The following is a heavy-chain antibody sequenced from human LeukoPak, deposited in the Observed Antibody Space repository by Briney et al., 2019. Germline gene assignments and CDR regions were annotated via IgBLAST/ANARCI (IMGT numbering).Heavy chain of an antibody. CDR1: GFTVSSNY. J-gene: IGHJ4*02. CDR2: IYSGGST. CDR3: AREWVGRAFDY. Sequence: GGSLRLSCAASGFTVSSNYMSWVRQAPGKGLEWVTVIYSGGSTYYADSVKGRFTISRDNSKNTLYLQMNSLRAEDTAVYYCAREWVGRAFDYWGQGTLVTVSS. D-gene: IGHD1-14*01. V-gene: IGHV3-53*01.